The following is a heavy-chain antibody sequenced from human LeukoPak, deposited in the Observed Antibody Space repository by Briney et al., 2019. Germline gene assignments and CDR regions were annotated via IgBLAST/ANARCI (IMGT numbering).Heavy chain of an antibody. CDR2: MCSSGST. J-gene: IGHJ3*02. CDR1: GGSISYYY. D-gene: IGHD3-22*01. Sequence: PSETLSLTCTVSGGSISYYYWNWIRQPPGKGLEWIGYMCSSGSTNYNPSLKSRVTMSLDTSKNQFSLKLSSVTAADTAVYYCARMGDYYDSSGYRHDAFDIWGQGTMVTVSS. V-gene: IGHV4-59*01. CDR3: ARMGDYYDSSGYRHDAFDI.